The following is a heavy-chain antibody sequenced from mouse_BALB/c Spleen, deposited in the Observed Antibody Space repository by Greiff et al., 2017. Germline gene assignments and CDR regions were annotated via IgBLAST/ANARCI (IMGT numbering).Heavy chain of an antibody. Sequence: VQLKQSGAELVRPGALVKLSCKASGFNIKDYYMHWVKQRPEQGLEWIGWIDPENGNTIYDPKFQGKASITADTSSNTAYLQLSSLTSEDTAVYYCAPYRPYAMDYWGQGTSVTVSS. CDR1: GFNIKDYY. J-gene: IGHJ4*01. D-gene: IGHD2-14*01. CDR3: APYRPYAMDY. V-gene: IGHV14-1*02. CDR2: IDPENGNT.